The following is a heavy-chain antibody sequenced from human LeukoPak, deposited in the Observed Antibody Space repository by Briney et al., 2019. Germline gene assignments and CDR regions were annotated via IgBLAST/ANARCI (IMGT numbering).Heavy chain of an antibody. D-gene: IGHD3-3*01. CDR2: IYTGGSA. J-gene: IGHJ5*02. V-gene: IGHV4-4*08. CDR1: GGSINSYY. Sequence: PSETLSLTCTVSGGSINSYYWGWIRQPPGKGLQWIGYIYTGGSAYYNPSLYRRVAVSVDTSKNQFSLRLTSVTAADTAMYYCARLQPRTHYNFGSASYAFDLWGQGTLVTVSS. CDR3: ARLQPRTHYNFGSASYAFDL.